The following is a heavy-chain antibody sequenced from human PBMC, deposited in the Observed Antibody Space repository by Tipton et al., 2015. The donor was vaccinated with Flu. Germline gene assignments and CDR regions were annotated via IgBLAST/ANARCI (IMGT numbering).Heavy chain of an antibody. V-gene: IGHV4-59*08. Sequence: TLSLTCTVSGGSISSYYWGWIRQPPGKGLEWLGYLYYGGSTNNNPSLKSRVTISIDTSKNQFSLNLSSVTAADTAVYYCARHGRITILGAFDIWGLGTMVTVSS. CDR1: GGSISSYY. D-gene: IGHD3-10*01. J-gene: IGHJ3*02. CDR3: ARHGRITILGAFDI. CDR2: LYYGGST.